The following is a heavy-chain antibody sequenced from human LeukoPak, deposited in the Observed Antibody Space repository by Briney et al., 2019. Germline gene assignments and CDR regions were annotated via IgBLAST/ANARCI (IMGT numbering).Heavy chain of an antibody. V-gene: IGHV3-9*03. CDR3: AKEGSDAFDI. J-gene: IGHJ3*02. Sequence: PGGSLRLSCAASGFTFDDYAMHWVRQAPGKGLEWVSGISWNSGSIGYADSVKGRFTISRDNAKNSLYLQINSLRAEDMALYYCAKEGSDAFDIWGQGTMVTVSS. CDR2: ISWNSGSI. CDR1: GFTFDDYA.